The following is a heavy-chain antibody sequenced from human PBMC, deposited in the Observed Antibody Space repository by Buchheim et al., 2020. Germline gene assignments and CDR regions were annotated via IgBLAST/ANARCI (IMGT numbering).Heavy chain of an antibody. V-gene: IGHV1-46*01. D-gene: IGHD3-22*01. CDR3: ARDLDTSGYWIDY. Sequence: QVQLVQSGAEVKKPGASVKVSCKASGYTFTSYYMHWVRQAPGQGLEWMGIINPIGGTTTYAQKFQGRVTMTRDPSTSTTYMELSSLISEDMAVYYCARDLDTSGYWIDYWGQGTL. CDR2: INPIGGTT. J-gene: IGHJ4*02. CDR1: GYTFTSYY.